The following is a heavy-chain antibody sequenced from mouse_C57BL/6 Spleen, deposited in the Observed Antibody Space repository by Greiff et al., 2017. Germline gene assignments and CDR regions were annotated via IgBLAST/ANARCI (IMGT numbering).Heavy chain of an antibody. D-gene: IGHD2-4*01. CDR2: IRSKSNNYAT. CDR1: GFSFNTYA. CDR3: VRHGEDDSIDY. Sequence: EVQVVESGGGLVQPKGSLKLSCAASGFSFNTYAMNWVRQAPGKGLEWVARIRSKSNNYATYYADSVKDRFTISRDDSESMLYLQMNNLKTEDTAMYYCVRHGEDDSIDYWGQGTTLTVSS. J-gene: IGHJ2*01. V-gene: IGHV10-1*01.